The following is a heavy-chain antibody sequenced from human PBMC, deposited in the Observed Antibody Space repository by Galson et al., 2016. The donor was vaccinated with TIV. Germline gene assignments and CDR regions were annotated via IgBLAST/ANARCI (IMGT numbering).Heavy chain of an antibody. CDR2: IYYSGST. Sequence: TLSLTCTVSGGSISSGGYYWSWIRQHPGKGLEWIGYIYYSGSTYYNPSLKSRVTISVDTSKNQFSLKLSSVTAADTAVYYCARDAVGATPYHWFDPWGQGTLVTVSS. CDR3: ARDAVGATPYHWFDP. D-gene: IGHD1-26*01. CDR1: GGSISSGGYY. J-gene: IGHJ5*02. V-gene: IGHV4-31*03.